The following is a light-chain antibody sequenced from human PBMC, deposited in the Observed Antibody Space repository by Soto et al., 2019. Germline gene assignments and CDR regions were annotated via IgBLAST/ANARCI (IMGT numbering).Light chain of an antibody. CDR2: AAS. CDR3: PQSYSTPFT. J-gene: IGKJ3*01. V-gene: IGKV1-39*01. Sequence: DLQMTQSPSSLSGSVGDRVTITCRASQSISNYLNWYQQKPGKAPKLLIYAASSLQSGVPSRFSGSGSGTDFTLTITSLQPGDFATYYCPQSYSTPFTFGPGTKVGIK. CDR1: QSISNY.